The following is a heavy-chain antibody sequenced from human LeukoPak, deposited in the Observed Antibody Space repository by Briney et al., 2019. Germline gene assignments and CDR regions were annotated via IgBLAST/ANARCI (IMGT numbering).Heavy chain of an antibody. CDR2: TYYRSKWYN. CDR3: ARGRSVHHVSLFEY. Sequence: SQTLSLTCVISGDSVSSNSAAWNWIRQSPSRGLEWLGRTYYRSKWYNDYAVSVRSRITINPDTSKNQFSLQLNSVTPEDTAVYFCARGRSVHHVSLFEYWGQGTLVTVSS. J-gene: IGHJ4*02. D-gene: IGHD1-1*01. CDR1: GDSVSSNSAA. V-gene: IGHV6-1*01.